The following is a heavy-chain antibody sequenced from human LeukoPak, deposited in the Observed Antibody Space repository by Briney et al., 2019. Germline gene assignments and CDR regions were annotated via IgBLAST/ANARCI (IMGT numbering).Heavy chain of an antibody. CDR2: INHSGST. V-gene: IGHV4-34*01. CDR1: GGSFSGYY. J-gene: IGHJ4*02. D-gene: IGHD6-6*01. Sequence: QSSETLSLTCAVYGGSFSGYYWSWIRQPPGKGLEWIGEINHSGSTNYNPSLKSRVTISVDTSKNQFSLKLSSVTAADTAVYYCAREPQQLVEGLDYWGQGTLVTVSS. CDR3: AREPQQLVEGLDY.